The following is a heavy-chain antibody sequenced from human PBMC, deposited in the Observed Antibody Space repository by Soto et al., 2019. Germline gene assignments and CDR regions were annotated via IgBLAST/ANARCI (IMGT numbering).Heavy chain of an antibody. CDR3: ARDNSPRQLDH. CDR1: GFTFRTYE. Sequence: QAGGSLRLSCAASGFTFRTYEMNWVRQAPGKGLEWVSHISSSGSTIYYADSVKGRFTISRDNAKNSVYLLMSSLRAEDTAVYYCARDNSPRQLDHWGQGTLVTVSS. CDR2: ISSSGSTI. J-gene: IGHJ5*02. D-gene: IGHD6-13*01. V-gene: IGHV3-48*03.